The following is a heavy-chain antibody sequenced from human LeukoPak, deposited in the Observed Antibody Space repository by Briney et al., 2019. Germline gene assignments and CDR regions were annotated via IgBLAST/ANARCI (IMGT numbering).Heavy chain of an antibody. D-gene: IGHD2-21*02. V-gene: IGHV4-30-2*01. J-gene: IGHJ3*02. CDR2: IHHTGST. Sequence: PSETLSLTCAVSGGSISSSGYSWSWIRQPPGKGLEWIGYIHHTGSTYYNPSLKSRVTMSVDTSRNQFSLKLSSVTAVDTAVYYCARKTTAGPTKAAFDIWGQGTMVAVST. CDR1: GGSISSSGYS. CDR3: ARKTTAGPTKAAFDI.